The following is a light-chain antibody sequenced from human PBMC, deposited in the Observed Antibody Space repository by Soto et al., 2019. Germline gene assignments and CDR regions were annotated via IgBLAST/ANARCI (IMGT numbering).Light chain of an antibody. J-gene: IGKJ1*01. CDR1: QNIDMY. CDR3: QHTFNSPPWT. CDR2: GAS. Sequence: DIHMTQSPSSLSASVGDTVTITCRASQNIDMYLNWYQQKPGKDPRVLISGASNLQSGVPSRFSGSGSGTDFTLTISSLQSEDFASYFCQHTFNSPPWTFGQGTKVEVK. V-gene: IGKV1-39*01.